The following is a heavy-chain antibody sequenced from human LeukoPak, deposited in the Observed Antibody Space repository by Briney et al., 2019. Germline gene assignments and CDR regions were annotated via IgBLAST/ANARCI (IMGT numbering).Heavy chain of an antibody. CDR3: AAGYYDSSAYFDY. D-gene: IGHD3-22*01. V-gene: IGHV3-21*01. CDR1: GFTFSSYS. Sequence: GGSLRLSCAASGFTFSSYSMNWVRQAPGKGLEWVSSISSSSSYIYYADSVKGRFTISRDNAKNSLYLQMNSLRAEDTAVYYCAAGYYDSSAYFDYWGQGTLVTVSS. J-gene: IGHJ4*02. CDR2: ISSSSSYI.